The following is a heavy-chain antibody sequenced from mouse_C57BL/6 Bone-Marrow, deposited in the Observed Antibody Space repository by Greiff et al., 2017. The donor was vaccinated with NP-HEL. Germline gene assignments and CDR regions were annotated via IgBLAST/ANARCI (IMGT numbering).Heavy chain of an antibody. D-gene: IGHD2-5*01. CDR1: GYAFTNYL. V-gene: IGHV1-54*01. Sequence: VQLQQSGAELVRPGTSVKVSCKASGYAFTNYLIEWVKQRPGPGLEWIGVINPGSGGTNYNEKFKGKATLTADKSSSTAYMQLSSLTSEDSAVYFCARYGVTGNYFDYWGQGTTLTVSS. CDR3: ARYGVTGNYFDY. J-gene: IGHJ2*01. CDR2: INPGSGGT.